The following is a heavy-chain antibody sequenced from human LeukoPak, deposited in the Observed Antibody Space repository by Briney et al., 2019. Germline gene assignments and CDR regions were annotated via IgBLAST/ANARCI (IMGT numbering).Heavy chain of an antibody. V-gene: IGHV3-7*01. CDR1: GFTFSSHW. CDR2: IKYDGSDK. J-gene: IGHJ4*02. Sequence: GGSLRLSCAASGFTFSSHWMTWVRQAPGKGLEWVANIKYDGSDKYYVDSMKGRFTISRDNAKNSLYLKMNSLRAEDAAVYYCVRWGSGNYYRYFDYWGQGTQVTVSS. CDR3: VRWGSGNYYRYFDY. D-gene: IGHD3-10*01.